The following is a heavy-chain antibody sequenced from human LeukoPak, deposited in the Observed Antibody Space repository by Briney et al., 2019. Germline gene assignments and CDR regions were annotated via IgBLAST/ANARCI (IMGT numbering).Heavy chain of an antibody. V-gene: IGHV3-7*01. CDR2: IKQDRSEQ. J-gene: IGHJ5*02. D-gene: IGHD3-10*01. CDR1: GLTFSNYW. CDR3: AKAYYYGSGSDLGFDP. Sequence: GGSLRLSCAASGLTFSNYWMSWVRQAPGKGLEWVANIKQDRSEQYYVDSVKGRLTISRDNSKNTLYLQMNSLRAEDTAVYYCAKAYYYGSGSDLGFDPWGQGTLVTVSS.